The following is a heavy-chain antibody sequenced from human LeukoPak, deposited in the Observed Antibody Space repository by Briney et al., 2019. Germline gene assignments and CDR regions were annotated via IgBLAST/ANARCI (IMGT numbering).Heavy chain of an antibody. CDR1: GGSISSGSYY. Sequence: SETLSLTCTVSGGSISSGSYYWSWIRQPAGKGLEWIGRIYTSGSTNYNPSLKSRVTISVDTSKNQFSLKLSSVTAADTAVYYCASGGGGKQWLVALRYWGQGTLVTVSS. D-gene: IGHD6-19*01. V-gene: IGHV4-61*02. J-gene: IGHJ4*02. CDR2: IYTSGST. CDR3: ASGGGGKQWLVALRY.